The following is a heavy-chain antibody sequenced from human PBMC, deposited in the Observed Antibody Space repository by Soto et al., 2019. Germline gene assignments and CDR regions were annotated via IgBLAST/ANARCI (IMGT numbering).Heavy chain of an antibody. J-gene: IGHJ4*02. V-gene: IGHV4-59*08. Sequence: SETLSLTCTVSGGSITTYYWSWIRQPPGKGLEWIGYIYYSGSTNYNPSLKSRVTISVDTSKNQFSLKLSSVTAADTAVYYCARAYGSGSYHFDYWGQGTLVTVSS. CDR1: GGSITTYY. CDR3: ARAYGSGSYHFDY. CDR2: IYYSGST. D-gene: IGHD3-10*01.